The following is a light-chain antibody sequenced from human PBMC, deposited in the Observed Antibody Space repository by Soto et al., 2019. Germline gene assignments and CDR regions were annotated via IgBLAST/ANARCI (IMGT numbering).Light chain of an antibody. CDR2: DAS. V-gene: IGKV1-5*01. Sequence: DIQMTQSPSTLSASVGDRVTITCRASQSISSWLAWYQQKPWKAPKLMIYDASSLESGVPSRFSGSGSGTEFTLTIRSLQTDDFATYYGQQYKSYSTWAFGQGTKVDIK. CDR1: QSISSW. CDR3: QQYKSYSTWA. J-gene: IGKJ1*01.